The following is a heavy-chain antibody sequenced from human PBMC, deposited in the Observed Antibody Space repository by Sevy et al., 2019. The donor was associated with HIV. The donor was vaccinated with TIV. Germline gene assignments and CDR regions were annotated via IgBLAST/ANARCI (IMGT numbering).Heavy chain of an antibody. D-gene: IGHD3-10*01. V-gene: IGHV4-59*01. Sequence: SETLSLTCTISGGSISSYYWSWIRQPPGKGLEWIGYIYYSGSTNYNPSLKSRVTISVDTSKNHFSLKLSSVTAADTAVYYCVRAQTYYYGSGSYYNLCFDYWGQGTLVTVSS. J-gene: IGHJ4*02. CDR3: VRAQTYYYGSGSYYNLCFDY. CDR1: GGSISSYY. CDR2: IYYSGST.